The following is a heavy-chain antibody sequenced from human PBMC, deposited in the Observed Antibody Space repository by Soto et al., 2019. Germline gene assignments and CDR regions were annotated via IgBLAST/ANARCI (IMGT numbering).Heavy chain of an antibody. CDR1: GGFISSGGYF. D-gene: IGHD4-17*01. J-gene: IGHJ4*02. V-gene: IGHV4-31*02. CDR2: IYYSAST. Sequence: SETMSLTRTVSGGFISSGGYFWSWIRQQPRKGLEWIGYIYYSASTYYNPSLKSRVTISVDTSKNQFSLKLSSVTAADTAVYYCANYEGYYFDYWGQGTLVTVSS. CDR3: ANYEGYYFDY.